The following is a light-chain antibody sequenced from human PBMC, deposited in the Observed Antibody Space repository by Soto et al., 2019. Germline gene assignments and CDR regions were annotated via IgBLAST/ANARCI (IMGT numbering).Light chain of an antibody. V-gene: IGKV3-11*01. J-gene: IGKJ5*01. Sequence: EIVMTQTPATLSVSPWERATLPCRAGQSVSSNLAWYQQKPGQAPRLLIYDASNRATGIPARFSGSGSGTDFTLTISSLEPEDFAVYYCQQRSNWPPITFGQGTRLEIK. CDR2: DAS. CDR3: QQRSNWPPIT. CDR1: QSVSSN.